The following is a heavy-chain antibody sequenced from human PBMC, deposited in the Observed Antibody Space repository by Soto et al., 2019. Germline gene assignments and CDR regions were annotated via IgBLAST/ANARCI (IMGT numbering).Heavy chain of an antibody. D-gene: IGHD3-3*01. CDR3: ARGGGVGVAGSAAFDL. V-gene: IGHV1-2*02. CDR2: INPATGAA. J-gene: IGHJ3*01. Sequence: QLHLVQSGAVVKKPGASVTVSCSASGYPVTAYYMHWVRQAPGRGLEWMGGINPATGAAKYTQTCQGRVTMTRATATITVLLELIGRASEDTSFVYFARGGGVGVAGSAAFDLWGQGTLVTVSS. CDR1: GYPVTAYY.